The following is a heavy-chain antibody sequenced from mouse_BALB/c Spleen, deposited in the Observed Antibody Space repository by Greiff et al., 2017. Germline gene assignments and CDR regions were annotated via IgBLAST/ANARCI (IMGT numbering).Heavy chain of an antibody. CDR3: ARGGDYDYGGY. D-gene: IGHD2-4*01. CDR1: GYAFTNYL. V-gene: IGHV1-54*01. J-gene: IGHJ2*01. Sequence: QVHVKQSGAELVRPGTSVKVSCKASGYAFTNYLIEWVKQRPGQGLEWIGVINPGSGGTNYNEKFKGKATLTADKSSSTAYMQLSSLTSDDSAVYFCARGGDYDYGGYWGQGTTLTVSS. CDR2: INPGSGGT.